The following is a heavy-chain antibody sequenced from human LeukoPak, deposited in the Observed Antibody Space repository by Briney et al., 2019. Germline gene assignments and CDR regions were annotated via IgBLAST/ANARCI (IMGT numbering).Heavy chain of an antibody. CDR2: ISWNSGSL. J-gene: IGHJ4*02. Sequence: GRSLRLSCTASGFNFNDYARHWVRQAPGKGREWVSGISWNSGSLGYAGSVKGRFTVYRDNAKNSLYLQMNSLRAEDMALYYCVKGETAVAGGAFDYWGQGTLVTVSS. CDR1: GFNFNDYA. D-gene: IGHD6-19*01. CDR3: VKGETAVAGGAFDY. V-gene: IGHV3-9*03.